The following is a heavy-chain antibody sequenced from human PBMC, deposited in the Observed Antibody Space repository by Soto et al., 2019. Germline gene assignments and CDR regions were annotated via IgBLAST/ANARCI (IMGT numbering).Heavy chain of an antibody. CDR1: GGTFSTSA. Sequence: QVQLVQSGAEVKNPGSSVKVSYKASGGTFSTSAISWVRQAPGQGLEWVGGIMPVFPTPDYAQNFQGRVTITADESTTTAYLELTSLRADDTAVYYCARDKDRLQLGGNYYYILDVWGQGTAITVSS. CDR2: IMPVFPTP. D-gene: IGHD1-1*01. CDR3: ARDKDRLQLGGNYYYILDV. J-gene: IGHJ6*02. V-gene: IGHV1-69*12.